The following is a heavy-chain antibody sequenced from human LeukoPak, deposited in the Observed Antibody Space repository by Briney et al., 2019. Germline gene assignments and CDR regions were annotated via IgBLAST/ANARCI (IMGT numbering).Heavy chain of an antibody. V-gene: IGHV4-30-2*01. D-gene: IGHD3-9*01. CDR3: ARGKGYDSPSGAFDI. Sequence: SETLSLTCTVSGGSISSGGYYWSWFRQPPGKGLEWIGYTFYRGTTYYNPSLKSRVTISLDRSKNQFSLNMSSVTAADTAMYYGARGKGYDSPSGAFDIWGQGAMVTVSS. J-gene: IGHJ3*02. CDR2: TFYRGTT. CDR1: GGSISSGGYY.